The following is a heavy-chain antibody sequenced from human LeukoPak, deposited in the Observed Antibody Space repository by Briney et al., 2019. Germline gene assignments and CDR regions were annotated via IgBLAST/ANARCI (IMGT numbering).Heavy chain of an antibody. CDR2: INPSGSST. CDR1: GYGFTSHY. J-gene: IGHJ4*02. D-gene: IGHD3-10*01. Sequence: ASVKVSCKASGYGFTSHYMHWVRQAPGQGLEWLGLINPSGSSTLYAQKFQGRVTMTRDMSTTTDYMELSSLRSEDTAVYYCARTPAFRGVIIFDYWGQGTLVTVSS. V-gene: IGHV1-46*01. CDR3: ARTPAFRGVIIFDY.